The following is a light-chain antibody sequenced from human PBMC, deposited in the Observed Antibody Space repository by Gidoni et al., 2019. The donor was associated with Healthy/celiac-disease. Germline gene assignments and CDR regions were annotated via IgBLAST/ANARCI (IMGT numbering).Light chain of an antibody. CDR1: QSLLHSNGYNY. CDR2: LGS. J-gene: IGKJ1*01. CDR3: MQALQTPRT. V-gene: IGKV2-28*01. Sequence: DLVMTQSPLSLPVTPGEPASISCRSSQSLLHSNGYNYLDCYRQKPGQSPQLLIHLGSNRASGFPDRVSGSGSGTDFTLKISRVEAEDVGVYYYMQALQTPRTFGQGTKVEIK.